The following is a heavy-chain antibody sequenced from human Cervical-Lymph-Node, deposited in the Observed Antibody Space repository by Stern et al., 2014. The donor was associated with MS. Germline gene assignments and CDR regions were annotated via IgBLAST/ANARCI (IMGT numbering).Heavy chain of an antibody. Sequence: VQLVESGGGVVQPGTSLRLSCAVSGFTFSNYGMHWVRQAPGKGLEWVAAISNDADVKFDADSVKGRFAISRDSPNNRMYLQRDGLKVEDTAVNFCAKKSVGTTGTTTAFDYWGQGTLVTVSS. CDR1: GFTFSNYG. J-gene: IGHJ4*02. CDR3: AKKSVGTTGTTTAFDY. D-gene: IGHD1-1*01. V-gene: IGHV3-30*18. CDR2: ISNDADVK.